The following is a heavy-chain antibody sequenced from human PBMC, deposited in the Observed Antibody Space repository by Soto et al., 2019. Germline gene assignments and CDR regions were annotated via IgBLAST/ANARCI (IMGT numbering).Heavy chain of an antibody. J-gene: IGHJ4*02. CDR3: ARGRYGDY. Sequence: QVHLVQSGAEVKKPGASVKVSCKGSGYAFTTYGITWVRQAPGQGLEWMGWISAHSGNTNYAQKLQGRVTVTRDTSTRTAYMDLRSLRSDDTAVYYCARGRYGDYWGQGALVTVSS. CDR2: ISAHSGNT. CDR1: GYAFTTYG. D-gene: IGHD1-1*01. V-gene: IGHV1-18*01.